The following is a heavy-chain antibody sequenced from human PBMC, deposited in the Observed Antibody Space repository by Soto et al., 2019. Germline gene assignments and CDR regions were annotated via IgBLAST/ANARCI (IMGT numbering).Heavy chain of an antibody. D-gene: IGHD2-15*01. J-gene: IGHJ4*02. V-gene: IGHV1-69*01. CDR3: ARVLYCSGGSCATGFDY. CDR1: GGTFSSYA. Sequence: SVKVSCKVSGGTFSSYAISWVRQAPGQGLEWMGGIIPIFGTANYAQKFQGRVTITADESTSTAYMELSSLRSEDTAVYYCARVLYCSGGSCATGFDYWGQGTLVTVSS. CDR2: IIPIFGTA.